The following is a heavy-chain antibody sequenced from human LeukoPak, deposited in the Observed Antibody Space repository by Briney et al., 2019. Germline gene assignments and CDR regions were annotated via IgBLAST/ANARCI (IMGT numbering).Heavy chain of an antibody. J-gene: IGHJ3*02. Sequence: ESLKISCKGSGYSFTSYWIGWVRQMPGKGLEWMGIIYPGDSDTRNSPSFQGQVTISADKSISTAYLQWSSLNASDTAMYYCARHDSSGLNAFDIWGQGTMVTVSS. V-gene: IGHV5-51*01. CDR2: IYPGDSDT. D-gene: IGHD3-22*01. CDR3: ARHDSSGLNAFDI. CDR1: GYSFTSYW.